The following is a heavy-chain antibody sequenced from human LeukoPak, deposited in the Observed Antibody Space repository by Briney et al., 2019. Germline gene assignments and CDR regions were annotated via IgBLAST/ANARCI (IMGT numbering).Heavy chain of an antibody. J-gene: IGHJ4*02. Sequence: GGSLRLSCAASGFTFSSYSMNWVRQAPGKGLEWVSSISSSSSYIYYADSVKGRFTISRDNAKDSLYLQMNSLRAEDTAVYYCARGSLSLYGSGGQLFDYWGQGTLVTVSS. CDR2: ISSSSSYI. D-gene: IGHD3-10*01. CDR1: GFTFSSYS. V-gene: IGHV3-21*01. CDR3: ARGSLSLYGSGGQLFDY.